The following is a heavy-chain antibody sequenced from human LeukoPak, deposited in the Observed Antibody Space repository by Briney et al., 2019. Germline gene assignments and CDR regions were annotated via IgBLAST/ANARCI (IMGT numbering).Heavy chain of an antibody. J-gene: IGHJ3*02. D-gene: IGHD3-10*01. CDR1: WFTLRNSG. CDR2: IRYDGSNK. Sequence: PGGALRISFSGSWFTLRNSGMAWGRQAPGKGAGGGAFIRYDGSNKYYADSVKGRFTISRDNSKNTLYLQMNSLRAEDTAVYYCAKDPTRVPGAFDIWGQGTMVTVSS. CDR3: AKDPTRVPGAFDI. V-gene: IGHV3-30*02.